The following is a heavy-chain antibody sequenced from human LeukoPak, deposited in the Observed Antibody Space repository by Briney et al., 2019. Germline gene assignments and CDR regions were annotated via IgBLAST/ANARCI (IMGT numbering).Heavy chain of an antibody. J-gene: IGHJ4*02. D-gene: IGHD2-2*01. V-gene: IGHV3-21*01. CDR3: ARDGSVYCSSTSCPLGY. CDR2: ISSSSSYI. Sequence: AGGSLRLSCAASGFTFSTYSMNWVRQAPGKGLEWVSSISSSSSYIYYADSVKGRFTISRDNAKNSLYLQMNSLRAEDSAVYYCARDGSVYCSSTSCPLGYWGQGALVTVSS. CDR1: GFTFSTYS.